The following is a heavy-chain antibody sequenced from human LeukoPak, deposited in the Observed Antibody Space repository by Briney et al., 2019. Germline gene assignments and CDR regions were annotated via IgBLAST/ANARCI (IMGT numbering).Heavy chain of an antibody. D-gene: IGHD3-10*02. CDR3: AELGITMIGGV. CDR1: GFTVSTNY. V-gene: IGHV3-66*01. Sequence: PGGSLRLSCAASGFTVSTNYMSWVRQAPGKGLEWASTIYSGGSTHYADSVQGRFTISRDNAKNSLYLQMNSLRAEDTAVYYCAELGITMIGGVWGKGTTVTISS. CDR2: IYSGGST. J-gene: IGHJ6*04.